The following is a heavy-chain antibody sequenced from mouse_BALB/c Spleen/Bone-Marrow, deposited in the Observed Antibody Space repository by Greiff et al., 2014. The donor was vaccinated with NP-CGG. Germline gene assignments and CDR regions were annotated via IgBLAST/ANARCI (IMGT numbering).Heavy chain of an antibody. CDR3: ARHERGYPYAMDY. CDR2: IWSDGTT. V-gene: IGHV2-6-2*01. CDR1: GFSLTLYG. Sequence: VKLMESGPDLVAPSQSLSITCTVSGFSLTLYGVHWVRQSPGEGLEWLVVIWSDGTTTYNSALKSRLSISKDNSKSQVFLKLNSLQTDDTAMYYCARHERGYPYAMDYWGQGTSVTVSS. D-gene: IGHD2-2*01. J-gene: IGHJ4*01.